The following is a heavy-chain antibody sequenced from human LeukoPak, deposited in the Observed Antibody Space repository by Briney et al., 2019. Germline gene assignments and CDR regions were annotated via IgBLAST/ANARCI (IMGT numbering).Heavy chain of an antibody. CDR2: VSSSSSYI. CDR3: AKDGGSSGWYSSLDY. D-gene: IGHD6-19*01. Sequence: GGSLRLSCAASGFTFSTYTMNWVRQAPGKGLEWVSSVSSSSSYIYYADSVKGRFTISRDNSKNTLYLQMNSLRAEDTAVYYCAKDGGSSGWYSSLDYWGQGTLVTVSS. V-gene: IGHV3-21*01. J-gene: IGHJ4*02. CDR1: GFTFSTYT.